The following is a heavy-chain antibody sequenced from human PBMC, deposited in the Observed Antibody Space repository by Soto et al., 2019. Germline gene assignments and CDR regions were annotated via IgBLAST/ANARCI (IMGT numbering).Heavy chain of an antibody. CDR2: ISYDGGNK. J-gene: IGHJ4*02. CDR1: GFTFSSYA. Sequence: PGGSLRLSCAASGFTFSSYAMHWVRQAPGKGLEWVAVISYDGGNKYYADSVKGRFTISRDNSKNTLYLQMNSLRAEDTAVYYCARAAKWNYFDYWGQGTLVTVSS. CDR3: ARAAKWNYFDY. V-gene: IGHV3-30-3*01. D-gene: IGHD2-8*01.